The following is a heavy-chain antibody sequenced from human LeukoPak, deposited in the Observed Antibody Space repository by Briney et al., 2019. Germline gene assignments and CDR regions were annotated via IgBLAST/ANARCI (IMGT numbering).Heavy chain of an antibody. D-gene: IGHD1-26*01. CDR3: ARAGEGATSSYYYYYMDV. Sequence: SETLSLTCTVSGGSISSYYWSWIRQPPGKGLEWIGYIYYSGSTNYNPSLKSRVTISVDTSKHQFSLKLSSVTAADTAVYYCARAGEGATSSYYYYYMDVWGKGTTVTVSS. V-gene: IGHV4-59*01. J-gene: IGHJ6*03. CDR2: IYYSGST. CDR1: GGSISSYY.